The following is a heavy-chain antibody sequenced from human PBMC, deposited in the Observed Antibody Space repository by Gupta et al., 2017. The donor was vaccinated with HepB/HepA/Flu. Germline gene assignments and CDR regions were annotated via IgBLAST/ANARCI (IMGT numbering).Heavy chain of an antibody. V-gene: IGHV3-30*09. J-gene: IGHJ4*02. CDR1: GFSFSHSA. D-gene: IGHD1-1*01. Sequence: QVLLVESGGGVVQPGRSLQLSCAASGFSFSHSAMHWVRQAPGKGLGWVAVISYDGKNKNYADSVEGRFAISRDNSKNTLYLQMNSLEVEDTAVYYCARNWNDASDYWGQGTLVTVSS. CDR3: ARNWNDASDY. CDR2: ISYDGKNK.